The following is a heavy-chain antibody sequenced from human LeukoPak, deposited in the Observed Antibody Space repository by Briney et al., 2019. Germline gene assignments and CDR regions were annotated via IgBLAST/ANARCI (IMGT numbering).Heavy chain of an antibody. J-gene: IGHJ2*01. V-gene: IGHV4-59*12. Sequence: PSETLSLTCTVSGGSISSLYYSWIRQPPGKGLEWIGYIYYSGSTNYNPSLKSRVTMSVDTSKNQFSLKLSSVTAADTAVYYCARVRRPAAMRSIKSDWYFDLRGRGTLVTVSS. D-gene: IGHD2-2*01. CDR3: ARVRRPAAMRSIKSDWYFDL. CDR1: GGSISSLY. CDR2: IYYSGST.